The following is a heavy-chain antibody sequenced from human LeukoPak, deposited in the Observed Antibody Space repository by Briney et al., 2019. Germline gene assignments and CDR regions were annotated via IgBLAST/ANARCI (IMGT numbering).Heavy chain of an antibody. Sequence: PGGSLRLSCAASRFTFSSNEMNWVRQAPGKGREGVSYISSSGSTIYYADSVKGGFTSSRDNAKNSLYLQMNSLRAEDTAVYYCARDRSVRGDFYYWGQGTLVTVSS. V-gene: IGHV3-48*03. J-gene: IGHJ4*02. CDR1: RFTFSSNE. CDR3: ARDRSVRGDFYY. D-gene: IGHD3-10*01. CDR2: ISSSGSTI.